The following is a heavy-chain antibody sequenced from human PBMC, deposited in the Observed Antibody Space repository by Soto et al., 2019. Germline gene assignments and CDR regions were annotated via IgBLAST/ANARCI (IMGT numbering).Heavy chain of an antibody. CDR3: ARDSSGYRGGIGY. Sequence: SETLSLTCTVSGVSISSYYWSWIRQPPGKGLEWIGYIYYSGSTNYNPSLKSRVTISVDTSKNQFSLKLSSVTAADTAVYYCARDSSGYRGGIGYWGQGTQVT. CDR2: IYYSGST. CDR1: GVSISSYY. V-gene: IGHV4-59*13. J-gene: IGHJ4*02. D-gene: IGHD3-22*01.